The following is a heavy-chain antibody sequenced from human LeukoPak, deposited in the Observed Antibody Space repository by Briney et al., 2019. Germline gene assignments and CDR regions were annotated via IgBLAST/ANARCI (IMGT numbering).Heavy chain of an antibody. CDR3: AKDPVGYYYDSSGYLPHFDY. V-gene: IGHV3-23*01. J-gene: IGHJ4*02. CDR2: ISGSGGST. CDR1: GFTFSSYA. D-gene: IGHD3-22*01. Sequence: GGSLRLSCAASGFTFSSYAMSWVRQAPGKGLEWVSAISGSGGSTYYADSVKGRFTISRDNSKNTLCLQMNSLRAEDTAVYYCAKDPVGYYYDSSGYLPHFDYWGQGTLVTVSS.